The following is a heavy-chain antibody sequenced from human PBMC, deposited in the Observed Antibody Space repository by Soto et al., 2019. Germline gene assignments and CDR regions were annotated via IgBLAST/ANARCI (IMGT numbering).Heavy chain of an antibody. V-gene: IGHV1-18*01. Sequence: GASVKVSCKASGYTFTSYGISWVRQAPGQGLVWMGWISAYNCNTNYAQKLQVRVTMTTDTSTSTAYMELRSLRSDDTAVYYCASIQLWLPDYWGQGTLVTVSS. CDR3: ASIQLWLPDY. CDR1: GYTFTSYG. J-gene: IGHJ4*02. CDR2: ISAYNCNT. D-gene: IGHD5-18*01.